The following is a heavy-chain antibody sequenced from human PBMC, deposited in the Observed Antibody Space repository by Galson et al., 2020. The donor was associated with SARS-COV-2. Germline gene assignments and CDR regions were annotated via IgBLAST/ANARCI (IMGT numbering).Heavy chain of an antibody. CDR1: GFTFDDYA. CDR3: AKDLAPIVVVPAAIYYYYGMDV. Sequence: GGSLRLSCAASGFTFDDYAMHWVRQAPGKGLEWVSGISWNSGSICYADSVKGRFTISRDHAKNSLYLQMNSLRAEDTALYYCAKDLAPIVVVPAAIYYYYGMDVWGQGTTVTVCS. J-gene: IGHJ6*02. V-gene: IGHV3-9*01. D-gene: IGHD2-2*01. CDR2: ISWNSGSI.